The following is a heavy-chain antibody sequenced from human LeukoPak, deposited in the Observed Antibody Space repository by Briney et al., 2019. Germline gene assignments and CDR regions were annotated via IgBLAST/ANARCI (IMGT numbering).Heavy chain of an antibody. CDR3: ARGSLDPYCSSTSCYVFDY. V-gene: IGHV1-69*02. J-gene: IGHJ4*02. Sequence: ASVKVSCKASGCTFSSYTIRWVRQAPGQGLEWVGRIIPILGIVNYAHKFQDRVTITADKSTNTAYMEVSSLRSEDTAVYYCARGSLDPYCSSTSCYVFDYWGQGTLVTVSS. CDR2: IIPILGIV. CDR1: GCTFSSYT. D-gene: IGHD2-2*01.